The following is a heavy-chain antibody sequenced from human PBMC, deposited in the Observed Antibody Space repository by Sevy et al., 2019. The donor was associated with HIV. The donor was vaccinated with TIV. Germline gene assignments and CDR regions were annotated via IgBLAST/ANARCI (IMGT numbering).Heavy chain of an antibody. Sequence: GGSLRLSCTASGFTFGTYAMSWFRQAPGKGLEWVGFIRSKAYGATAEYAPSVKVRFTISRDDSKSIASLQMNSLKTEDTAVYYCTRGPVACQRTTKYYFMDVWGKGTTVTVSS. CDR1: GFTFGTYA. CDR2: IRSKAYGATA. V-gene: IGHV3-49*03. CDR3: TRGPVACQRTTKYYFMDV. D-gene: IGHD1-1*01. J-gene: IGHJ6*03.